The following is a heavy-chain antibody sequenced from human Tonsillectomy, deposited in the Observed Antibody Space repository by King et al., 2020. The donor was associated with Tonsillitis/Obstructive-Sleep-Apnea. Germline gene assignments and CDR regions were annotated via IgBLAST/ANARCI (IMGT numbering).Heavy chain of an antibody. J-gene: IGHJ4*02. D-gene: IGHD3-22*01. V-gene: IGHV4-39*01. CDR1: GGSISSSSYY. CDR2: NYYSGRT. CDR3: ARLPDPDSSGYHY. Sequence: QLQESGPGLVKPSETLSLTCTVSGGSISSSSYYWGWIRQPPGKGLGWIGSNYYSGRTYYNPSLKSRVTISVDTSKNQFSLKLSSVTAADTAVYYCARLPDPDSSGYHYWGQGTLVTVSS.